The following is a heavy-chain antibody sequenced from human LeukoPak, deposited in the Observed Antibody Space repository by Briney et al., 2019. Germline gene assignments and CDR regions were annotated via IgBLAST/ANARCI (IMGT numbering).Heavy chain of an antibody. CDR1: GFTFSSYA. CDR2: ISGSGGST. V-gene: IGHV3-23*01. CDR3: AKATFITFGGVIPDQTSDY. J-gene: IGHJ4*02. Sequence: GGSLRLSCAASGFTFSSYAMHWVRQAPGKGLEWVSAISGSGGSTYYADSVKGRFTISGDNSKNTLYLQMNSLRAEDTAVYYCAKATFITFGGVIPDQTSDYWGQGTLVTVSS. D-gene: IGHD3-16*02.